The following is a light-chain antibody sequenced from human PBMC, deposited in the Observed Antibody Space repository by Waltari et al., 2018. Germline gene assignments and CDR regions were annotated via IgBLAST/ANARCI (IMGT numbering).Light chain of an antibody. CDR3: ASYVNYTTFHVV. V-gene: IGLV2-23*03. CDR1: TRHLGLHPL. CDR2: EGV. Sequence: QSALTQPASVSGSPGQSITISCTGATRHLGLHPLVPRYQHHPGKVPKLIIFEGVKRPSGVSNRFAGSKSVTPASLTISGLQADDEADYFCASYVNYTTFHVVFGGGTKLTVL. J-gene: IGLJ2*01.